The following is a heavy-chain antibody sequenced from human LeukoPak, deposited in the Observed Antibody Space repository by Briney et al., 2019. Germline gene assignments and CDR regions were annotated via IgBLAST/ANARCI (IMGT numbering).Heavy chain of an antibody. CDR1: GYTFTGYY. J-gene: IGHJ3*02. CDR3: ARGGYSSAHDAFDI. CDR2: INPNSGGT. Sequence: ASVKVSCKASGYTFTGYYMHWVRQAPGQGLEWMGWINPNSGGTNYAQKFQGWVTMTRDTSTSTVYLGLGSLRSDDMAVYYCARGGYSSAHDAFDIWGQGTMVTVSS. V-gene: IGHV1-2*04. D-gene: IGHD6-19*01.